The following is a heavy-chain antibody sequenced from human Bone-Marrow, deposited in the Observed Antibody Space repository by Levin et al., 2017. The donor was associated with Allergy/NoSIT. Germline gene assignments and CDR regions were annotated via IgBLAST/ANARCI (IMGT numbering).Heavy chain of an antibody. CDR3: ARAQWLDGWFDP. Sequence: LSLTCAASGFTFSSYAMHWVRQAPGKGLEWVAVISYDGSNKYYADSVKGRFTISRDNSKNTLYLQMNSLRAEDTAVYYCARAQWLDGWFDPWGQGTLVTVSS. CDR1: GFTFSSYA. V-gene: IGHV3-30*04. CDR2: ISYDGSNK. J-gene: IGHJ5*02. D-gene: IGHD6-19*01.